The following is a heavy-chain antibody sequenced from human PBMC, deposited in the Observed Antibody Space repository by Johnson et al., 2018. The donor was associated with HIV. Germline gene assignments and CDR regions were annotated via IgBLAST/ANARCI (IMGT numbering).Heavy chain of an antibody. D-gene: IGHD6-19*01. CDR1: GFTVSSNY. CDR3: AGRSSAWYEDAFDI. V-gene: IGHV3-53*01. CDR2: IYSGDTT. J-gene: IGHJ3*02. Sequence: VRLVESGGGLIQPGGSLRLSCAASGFTVSSNYMSWVRQAPGKGLEWVSVIYSGDTTYYAGSVKGRFTISRDNSKNTLYLQMNSLRVDDTAIYYCAGRSSAWYEDAFDIWGQGTMVTVSS.